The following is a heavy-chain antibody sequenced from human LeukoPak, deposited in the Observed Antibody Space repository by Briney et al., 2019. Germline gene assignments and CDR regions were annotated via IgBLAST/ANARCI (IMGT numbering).Heavy chain of an antibody. CDR1: SGSVSSGSYY. Sequence: SETLSLTCTVSSGSVSSGSYYWSWIRQPPGKGLEWIGYIYYSGSTNYNPSLKSRVTISVDTSKNQFSLKLSSVTAADTAVYYCARVDSGYDYFDYWGQGTLVTVSS. V-gene: IGHV4-61*01. CDR2: IYYSGST. J-gene: IGHJ4*02. D-gene: IGHD5-12*01. CDR3: ARVDSGYDYFDY.